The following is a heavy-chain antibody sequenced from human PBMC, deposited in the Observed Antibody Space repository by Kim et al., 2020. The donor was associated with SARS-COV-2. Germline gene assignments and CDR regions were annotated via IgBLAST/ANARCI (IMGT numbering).Heavy chain of an antibody. CDR2: IIPILGIA. J-gene: IGHJ4*02. CDR1: GGTFSSYA. CDR3: ARQSGLEWLSG. V-gene: IGHV1-69*04. D-gene: IGHD3-3*01. Sequence: SVKVSCKASGGTFSSYAISWVRQAPGQGLEWMGRIIPILGIANYAQKFQGRVTITADKSTSTAYMELSSLRSEDTAVYYCARQSGLEWLSGWGQGTLVTVSS.